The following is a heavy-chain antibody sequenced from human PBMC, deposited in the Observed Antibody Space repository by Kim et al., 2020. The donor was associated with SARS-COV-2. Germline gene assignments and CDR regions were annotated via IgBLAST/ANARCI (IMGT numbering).Heavy chain of an antibody. Sequence: GRFTLSSETAKNSVYLQMNSLKAEDTAVYYCAKDPAYDILSGYYDYWGRGTLVTVSS. V-gene: IGHV3-11*01. J-gene: IGHJ4*02. D-gene: IGHD3-9*01. CDR3: AKDPAYDILSGYYDY.